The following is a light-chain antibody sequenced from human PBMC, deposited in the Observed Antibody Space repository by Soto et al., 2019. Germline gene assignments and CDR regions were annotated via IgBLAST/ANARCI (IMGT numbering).Light chain of an antibody. CDR3: SSYTSSSHP. J-gene: IGLJ1*01. V-gene: IGLV2-14*01. CDR1: SSDVGGYNY. CDR2: EVS. Sequence: QLVLTQPASVSGSPGQSITISCTGTSSDVGGYNYVSWYQQHPGKAPKLMIYEVSNRPSGVSNRFSGSKSGNTASLTISGLQAEDEADYYCSSYTSSSHPFGTGTKVTVL.